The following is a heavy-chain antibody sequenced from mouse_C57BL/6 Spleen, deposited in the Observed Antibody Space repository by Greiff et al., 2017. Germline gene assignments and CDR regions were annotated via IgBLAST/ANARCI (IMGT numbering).Heavy chain of an antibody. V-gene: IGHV2-2*01. CDR2: IWSGGST. J-gene: IGHJ4*01. Sequence: VKLVESGPGLVQPSQSLSITCTVSGFSLTSYGVHWVRQSPGKGLEWLGVIWSGGSTDYNAAFISRLSISKDNSKSQVFFKMNSLQADDTAIYYCARKEDDSYYAMDYWGQGTSVTVSS. CDR1: GFSLTSYG. D-gene: IGHD2-4*01. CDR3: ARKEDDSYYAMDY.